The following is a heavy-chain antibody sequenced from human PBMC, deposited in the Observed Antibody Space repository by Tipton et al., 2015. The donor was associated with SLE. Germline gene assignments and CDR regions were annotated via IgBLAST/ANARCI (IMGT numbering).Heavy chain of an antibody. CDR1: GYMFNIYW. D-gene: IGHD1-1*01. V-gene: IGHV5-51*01. Sequence: QSGAEVKKPGESLKISCKGSGYMFNIYWIGWVRQMPGKGLEWMGIIYPTDSDIRYSPSFQGQVTISADRSISTAYLQWSTLKASDTAMYYCVRQDLTGTTFDYWGQGTLVTVSS. CDR2: IYPTDSDI. CDR3: VRQDLTGTTFDY. J-gene: IGHJ4*02.